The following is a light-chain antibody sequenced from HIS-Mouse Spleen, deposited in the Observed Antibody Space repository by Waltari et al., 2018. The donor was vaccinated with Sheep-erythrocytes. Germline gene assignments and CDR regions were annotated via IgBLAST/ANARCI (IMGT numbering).Light chain of an antibody. Sequence: SYELTQPPSVSVSPGQTASITCSGDKLGDKYACLYQQKPGQSPVLVIYQVSKRPSGMPERFSGSNSGNTATLTISGTQAMDEADYYCQAWDSSTYVFGTGTKVTVL. CDR3: QAWDSSTYV. V-gene: IGLV3-1*01. CDR2: QVS. J-gene: IGLJ1*01. CDR1: KLGDKY.